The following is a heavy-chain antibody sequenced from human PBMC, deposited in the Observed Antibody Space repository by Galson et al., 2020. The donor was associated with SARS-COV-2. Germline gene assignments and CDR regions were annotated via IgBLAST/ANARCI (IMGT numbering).Heavy chain of an antibody. V-gene: IGHV4-61*02. CDR3: ARAQVAATPYFDY. CDR1: GGSISSGSYY. D-gene: IGHD2-15*01. J-gene: IGHJ4*02. Sequence: SQTLSLTCTVSGGSISSGSYYWSWIRQPAGKGLEWIGRIYTSGSTNYNPPLKSRVTISVDTSKNQFSLKLSSVTAAATAVYYCARAQVAATPYFDYWGQGTLVTVSS. CDR2: IYTSGST.